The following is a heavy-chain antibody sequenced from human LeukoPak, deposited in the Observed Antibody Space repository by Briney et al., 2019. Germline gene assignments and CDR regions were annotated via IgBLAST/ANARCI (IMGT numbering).Heavy chain of an antibody. CDR3: ARRGWDYYGSGSYYRPRGYYYYGMDV. CDR2: INHSGST. J-gene: IGHJ6*02. V-gene: IGHV4-34*01. D-gene: IGHD3-10*01. Sequence: SETLSLTCAVYGGSFSGYYWSWIRQPPGKGLEWIGVINHSGSTNYNPSLKSRVTISVDTSKNQFSLKLSSVTAADTAVYYCARRGWDYYGSGSYYRPRGYYYYGMDVWGQGTTVTVSS. CDR1: GGSFSGYY.